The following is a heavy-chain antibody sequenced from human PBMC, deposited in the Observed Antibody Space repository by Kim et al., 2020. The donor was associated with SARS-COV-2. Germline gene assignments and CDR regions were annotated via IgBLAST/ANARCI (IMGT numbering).Heavy chain of an antibody. CDR3: ARDYVDTAMVNYYYYYGMDV. Sequence: GGSLRLSCAASGFTVSSNYMSWVRQAPGKGLEWVSVIYSGGSTYYADSVKGRFTISRDNSKNTLYLQMNSLRAEDTAVYYCARDYVDTAMVNYYYYYGMDVWGQGTTVTVSS. V-gene: IGHV3-66*01. D-gene: IGHD5-18*01. J-gene: IGHJ6*02. CDR1: GFTVSSNY. CDR2: IYSGGST.